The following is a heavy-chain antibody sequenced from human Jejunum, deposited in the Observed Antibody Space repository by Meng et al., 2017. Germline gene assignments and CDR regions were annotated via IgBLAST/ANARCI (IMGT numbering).Heavy chain of an antibody. CDR2: INPNDGYT. J-gene: IGHJ4*02. CDR1: GYNFIGYW. D-gene: IGHD1-1*01. Sequence: ASVKVSCKASGYNFIGYWLYWIRQAPGQGLEWIGWINPNDGYTKYAPKFLGRVTVTRDTSTSTVFMEMSSLTYGDTAVYYCARLEGGWGQGPLVTVSS. CDR3: ARLEGG. V-gene: IGHV1-2*07.